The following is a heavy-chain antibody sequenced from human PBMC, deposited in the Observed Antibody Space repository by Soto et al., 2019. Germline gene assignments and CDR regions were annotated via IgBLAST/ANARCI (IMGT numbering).Heavy chain of an antibody. CDR3: ARHLSLIYYYYYRDV. Sequence: QVQLQQWGAGLLKPSETLSLTCAVYGGSFSGYYWSWIRQPPGKGLAWIGEIIHSGSTNYNPSLKSRVPRSVDTSKNQFSLRLSSVTAADTAVYYCARHLSLIYYYYYRDVWGKWTTVTVSS. J-gene: IGHJ6*03. CDR2: IIHSGST. D-gene: IGHD1-1*01. CDR1: GGSFSGYY. V-gene: IGHV4-34*12.